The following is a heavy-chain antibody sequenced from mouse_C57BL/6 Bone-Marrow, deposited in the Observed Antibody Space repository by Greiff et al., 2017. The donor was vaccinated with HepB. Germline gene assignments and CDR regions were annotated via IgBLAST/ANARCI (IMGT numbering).Heavy chain of an antibody. CDR1: GYTFTNYW. J-gene: IGHJ1*03. V-gene: IGHV1-63*01. CDR2: IYPGGGYT. CDR3: ASTLYYGSSCSYWYFDV. D-gene: IGHD1-1*01. Sequence: QVQLQQSGAELVRPGTSVKMSCKASGYTFTNYWIGWAKQRPGHGLEWIGDIYPGGGYTNYNEKFKGKATLTADKSSSTAYMQFSSLTSEDSAIYYCASTLYYGSSCSYWYFDVWGTGTTVTVSS.